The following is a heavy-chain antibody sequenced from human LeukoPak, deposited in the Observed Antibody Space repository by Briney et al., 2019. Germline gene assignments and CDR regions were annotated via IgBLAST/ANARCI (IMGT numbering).Heavy chain of an antibody. Sequence: ASVKVSCKASGYTFINSAICWVRQAPGQGLEWMGRVNPNSGGTNYAQKFQGRVTMTRDTSISTAYMELSRLRSDDTAVYYCARDFRGYYDILTGYRPGDYWGQGTLVTVSS. CDR1: GYTFINSA. CDR2: VNPNSGGT. J-gene: IGHJ4*02. D-gene: IGHD3-9*01. CDR3: ARDFRGYYDILTGYRPGDY. V-gene: IGHV1-2*06.